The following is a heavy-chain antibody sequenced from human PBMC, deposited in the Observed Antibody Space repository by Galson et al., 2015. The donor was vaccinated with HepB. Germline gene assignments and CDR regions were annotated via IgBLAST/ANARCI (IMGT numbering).Heavy chain of an antibody. CDR2: ITSDGGSA. V-gene: IGHV3-64D*06. CDR3: VKGGGHDFLRVGYYYYGMDN. D-gene: IGHD5-12*01. Sequence: SLRLSCAASGFTFSSFTMHWVRQAPGKGLESVSDITSDGGSAYYADSVKGRFAVSRDNSKTTLYLQMSSLRAEDTAVYYCVKGGGHDFLRVGYYYYGMDNWGQGTTVTVSS. CDR1: GFTFSSFT. J-gene: IGHJ6*02.